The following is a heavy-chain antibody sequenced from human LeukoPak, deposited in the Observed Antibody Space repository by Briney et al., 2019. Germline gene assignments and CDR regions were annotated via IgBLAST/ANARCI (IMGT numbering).Heavy chain of an antibody. J-gene: IGHJ4*02. CDR2: VSPSGDIT. CDR3: AKDGAWLRFDV. CDR1: GFTFSTYD. Sequence: PAGSLSLSCAASGFTFSTYDMNWIRQPPGKGLEWVSGVSPSGDITYFADSVKGRFTISRDNSKNTVYLQMNGVRAEDTAVYYCAKDGAWLRFDVWGQGTLVTVSS. V-gene: IGHV3-23*01. D-gene: IGHD5-12*01.